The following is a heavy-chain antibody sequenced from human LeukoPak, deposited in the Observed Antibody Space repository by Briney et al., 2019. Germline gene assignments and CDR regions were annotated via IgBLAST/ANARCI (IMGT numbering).Heavy chain of an antibody. J-gene: IGHJ5*02. CDR1: GYSISSGYY. Sequence: SETLSLTCTVSGYSISSGYYWGWIRQPPGKGLEWIGSIYTSGSTNYNPSLKSRVTMSVDTSKNQFSLKLSSVTAADTAVYYCARDSNYYGSGSFNWFDPWGQGTLVTVSS. CDR2: IYTSGST. CDR3: ARDSNYYGSGSFNWFDP. V-gene: IGHV4-38-2*02. D-gene: IGHD3-10*01.